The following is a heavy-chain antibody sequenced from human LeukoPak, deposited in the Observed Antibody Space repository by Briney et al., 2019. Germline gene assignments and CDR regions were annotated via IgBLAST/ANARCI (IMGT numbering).Heavy chain of an antibody. CDR1: GFTFSSFS. CDR3: AREVVYYDFWSGYYYYYGMDV. D-gene: IGHD3-3*01. Sequence: GGSLRLSCAASGFTFSSFSMHWVRQAPGKGLVWVSRINSDGSSTSYADSVKGRFTISRDNAKNTLYLQMNSLRAEDTAVYYCAREVVYYDFWSGYYYYYGMDVWGQGTTVTVSS. CDR2: INSDGSST. V-gene: IGHV3-74*01. J-gene: IGHJ6*02.